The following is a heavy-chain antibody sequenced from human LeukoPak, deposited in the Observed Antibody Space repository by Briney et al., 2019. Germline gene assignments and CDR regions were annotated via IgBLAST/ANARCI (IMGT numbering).Heavy chain of an antibody. Sequence: GGSLRLSCAASGFTFSSYEMNWVRQAPGKGLEWVSYISSSGSTTYYADSVKGRFTISRDNSKNTLYLQMNSLRAEDTAVYYCARDSSYDSSGYFDYWGQGTLVTVSS. V-gene: IGHV3-48*03. CDR3: ARDSSYDSSGYFDY. CDR2: ISSSGSTT. CDR1: GFTFSSYE. J-gene: IGHJ4*02. D-gene: IGHD3-22*01.